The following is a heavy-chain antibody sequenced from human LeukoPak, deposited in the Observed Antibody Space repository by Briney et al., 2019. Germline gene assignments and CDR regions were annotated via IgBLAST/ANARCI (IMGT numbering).Heavy chain of an antibody. CDR3: ARPPTDDAFDI. V-gene: IGHV3-11*01. J-gene: IGHJ3*02. D-gene: IGHD4-17*01. CDR1: GFTFSDYY. CDR2: ISSSGSTI. Sequence: GGSLRLSCAASGFTFSDYYMSWIRQAPGKGLDWGSYISSSGSTIYYADSVKGRFTISRDNAKNSLYLQMNSLRAEDTAVYYCARPPTDDAFDIWGQGTMVTVSS.